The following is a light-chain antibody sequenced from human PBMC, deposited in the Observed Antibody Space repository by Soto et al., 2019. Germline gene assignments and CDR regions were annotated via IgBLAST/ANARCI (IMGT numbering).Light chain of an antibody. J-gene: IGLJ1*01. CDR3: SSYTSSSTLGV. CDR1: SSDVGGYNY. Sequence: QSALAQPASVSVSPGQSITISCTGTSSDVGGYNYVSWYQQHPGKAPKLMIYEVSNRPSGVSNRFSGPKSGNTASLTISGLQAEDEADYYCSSYTSSSTLGVFGTGTKVTVL. CDR2: EVS. V-gene: IGLV2-14*01.